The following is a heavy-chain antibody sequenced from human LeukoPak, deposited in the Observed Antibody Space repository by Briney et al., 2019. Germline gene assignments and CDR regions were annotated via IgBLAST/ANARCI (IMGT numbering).Heavy chain of an antibody. J-gene: IGHJ4*02. CDR3: TTSEPKTYYYDSSGYPFDY. Sequence: PGGSLRLSCAASGFTVSSNYMSWVRQAPGKGLEWVGRIKSKTDGGTTDYAAPVKGRFTISRDDSKNTLYLQMNSLKTEDTAVYYCTTSEPKTYYYDSSGYPFDYWGQGTLVTVSS. CDR1: GFTVSSNY. V-gene: IGHV3-15*01. D-gene: IGHD3-22*01. CDR2: IKSKTDGGTT.